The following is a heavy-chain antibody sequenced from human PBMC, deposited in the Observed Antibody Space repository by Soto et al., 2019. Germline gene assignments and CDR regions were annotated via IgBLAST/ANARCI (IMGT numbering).Heavy chain of an antibody. Sequence: SETLSLTCTVSGGSISSYYWSWVRQPPGKGLEWIGEIYYSGSTNYNPSLKSRVTISVDNTENSLYLQMNSLRVEDTAMYFCARDWRSGYTSSFDCWGQGTLVTVS. CDR3: ARDWRSGYTSSFDC. J-gene: IGHJ4*02. V-gene: IGHV4-59*12. CDR2: IYYSGST. CDR1: GGSISSYY. D-gene: IGHD5-12*01.